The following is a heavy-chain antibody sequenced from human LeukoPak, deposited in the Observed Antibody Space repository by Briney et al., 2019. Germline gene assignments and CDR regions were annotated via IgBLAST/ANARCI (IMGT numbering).Heavy chain of an antibody. D-gene: IGHD2-21*02. J-gene: IGHJ3*02. CDR3: ARVLCGGDCWGGRGAFDI. Sequence: GSLRLSCAASGFTFSSYEMSWVRQAPGKGLEWVSYISSSGSTIYYADSVKGRFTISRDNAKNSLYLQMNSLRAEDTAVYYCARVLCGGDCWGGRGAFDIWGQGTMVTVSS. CDR2: ISSSGSTI. V-gene: IGHV3-48*03. CDR1: GFTFSSYE.